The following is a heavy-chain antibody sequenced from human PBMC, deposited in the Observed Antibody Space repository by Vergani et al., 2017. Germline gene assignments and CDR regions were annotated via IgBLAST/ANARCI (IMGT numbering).Heavy chain of an antibody. CDR1: LFTFSSYL. Sequence: QVQLVESGGGVVQPGRSLRLSSAAPLFTFSSYLLHWVRQAPAKGVVGVSLISYNGSNKYYADSVKGRFTISRDNSKKTLYLQMNSLRAEDTAVYYCARGALYYDSSGYYVYYFDYWGQGTLVTVSS. CDR3: ARGALYYDSSGYYVYYFDY. D-gene: IGHD3-22*01. V-gene: IGHV3-33*01. CDR2: ISYNGSNK. J-gene: IGHJ4*02.